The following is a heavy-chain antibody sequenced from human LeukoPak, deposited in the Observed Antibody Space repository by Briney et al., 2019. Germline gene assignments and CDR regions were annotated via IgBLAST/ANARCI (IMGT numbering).Heavy chain of an antibody. Sequence: AGGSLRLSCAASGFTFSSYWMHWVRQAPGKGLVWVSRINSDGSSTSYADSVKGRFTISRDNAKNTLYLQMNSLRAEDTAVYYCARDATWVPPYYYYGMDFWGQGTTVTVSS. V-gene: IGHV3-74*01. CDR2: INSDGSST. CDR1: GFTFSSYW. CDR3: ARDATWVPPYYYYGMDF. D-gene: IGHD3-16*01. J-gene: IGHJ6*02.